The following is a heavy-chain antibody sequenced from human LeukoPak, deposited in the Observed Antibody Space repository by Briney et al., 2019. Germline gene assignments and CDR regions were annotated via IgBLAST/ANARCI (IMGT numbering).Heavy chain of an antibody. CDR2: MNPNSGNT. CDR3: ARGGSGYCSSTSCHNWFDP. CDR1: GYTFTSYD. V-gene: IGHV1-8*01. D-gene: IGHD2-2*03. J-gene: IGHJ5*02. Sequence: EASVKVSCKASGYTFTSYDIIWVRQATGQGLEWMRWMNPNSGNTGYAQKFQGRVTMTRNTSISTAYMELSSLRSEDTAVYYCARGGSGYCSSTSCHNWFDPWGQGTLVTVSS.